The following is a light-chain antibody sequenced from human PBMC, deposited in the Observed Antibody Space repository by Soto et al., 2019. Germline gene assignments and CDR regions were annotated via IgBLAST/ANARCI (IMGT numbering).Light chain of an antibody. Sequence: DIQLTQSPCFLSASVGDRVTITCRASQDVSRYLAWYQQKPAKAPNLLIYAASTLRNGVPSRFSGSGSETEFTLTISSLQPEDFATYYCQQLNSYVFAFGPGTKVDIK. CDR3: QQLNSYVFA. CDR1: QDVSRY. V-gene: IGKV1-9*01. J-gene: IGKJ3*01. CDR2: AAS.